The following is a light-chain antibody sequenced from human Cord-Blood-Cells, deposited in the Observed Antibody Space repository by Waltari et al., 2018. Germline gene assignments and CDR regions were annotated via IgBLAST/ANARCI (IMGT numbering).Light chain of an antibody. CDR3: QQSYSTPPT. J-gene: IGKJ1*01. CDR1: QSISSY. Sequence: DIQMTQSPYSLSASVGDRVTITCRASQSISSYLNWYQQKPGKAPKLLIYAASSLQSGFPSRFSVSGSGTDFTLTISSLQPEDFATYYCQQSYSTPPTFGQGTKVEIK. CDR2: AAS. V-gene: IGKV1-39*01.